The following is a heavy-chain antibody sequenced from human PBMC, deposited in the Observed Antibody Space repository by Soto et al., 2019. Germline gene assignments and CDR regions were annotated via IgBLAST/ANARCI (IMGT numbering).Heavy chain of an antibody. CDR3: ARDGVSSTDYTWNYGTYFDY. Sequence: GVSLRLSCPASGFTFSSYTMHWVRQAQGEGLEWVAVISYDGNNKFYADSVKGRFTISRDSSSQTLYLQMNSLRPDDTAMYYCARDGVSSTDYTWNYGTYFDYWGPGALVTSPQ. V-gene: IGHV3-30*03. CDR1: GFTFSSYT. J-gene: IGHJ4*02. CDR2: ISYDGNNK. D-gene: IGHD1-1*01.